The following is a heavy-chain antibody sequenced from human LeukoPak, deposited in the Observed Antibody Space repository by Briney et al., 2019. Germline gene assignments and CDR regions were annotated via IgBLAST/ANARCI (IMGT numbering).Heavy chain of an antibody. CDR1: GESFSGYS. CDR2: VIHGGSS. CDR3: AKDSISSRREYFDY. J-gene: IGHJ4*02. Sequence: ASETLSLTCAVYGESFSGYSWSWFRQPPGKGLEWIGEVIHGGSSNYNPSLKSRVTMSVDTSKNQFSLKLSSVTAADTAVYYCAKDSISSRREYFDYWGQGTLVTVSS. V-gene: IGHV4-34*12.